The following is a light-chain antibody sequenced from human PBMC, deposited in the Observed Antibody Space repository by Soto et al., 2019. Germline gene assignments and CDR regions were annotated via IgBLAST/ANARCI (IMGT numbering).Light chain of an antibody. CDR3: QHRSSWPLT. CDR2: DAS. J-gene: IGKJ4*01. Sequence: EIVMTQSPVTLSVSPGERATLSFRASQSVSSDLAWYQQKPGQAPRLLIYDASNRATGIPARFSGSGSGTDFTLTISSLEPEDFAVYYCQHRSSWPLTFGGGTKVDIK. V-gene: IGKV3-11*01. CDR1: QSVSSD.